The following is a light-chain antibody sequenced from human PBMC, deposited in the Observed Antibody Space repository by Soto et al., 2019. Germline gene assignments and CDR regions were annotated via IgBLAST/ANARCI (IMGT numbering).Light chain of an antibody. CDR3: QQYYTTPLT. J-gene: IGKJ4*01. Sequence: VMTQSPASRAGSLFERAAINCKSSQSVLYSSNNRNSLAWYQQKPGQPPKLLIYWASTRESGVPDRFTGSGSGTDFTLTISSLQAEDVAVYYCQQYYTTPLTFGGGTKVDIK. CDR1: QSVLYSSNNRNS. CDR2: WAS. V-gene: IGKV4-1*01.